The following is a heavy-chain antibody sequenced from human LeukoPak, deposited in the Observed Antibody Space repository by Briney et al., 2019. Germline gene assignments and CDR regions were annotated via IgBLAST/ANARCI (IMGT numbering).Heavy chain of an antibody. Sequence: GGSLRLSCAASGFTLSSYVMSWVRQAPGKGLEWVSAISGSGGSTYYADSVRGRFTISRDNSKNTLYLQMNSLRAEDTALYYCAKGYSSGWYTNDYWGQGTLVTVSS. CDR3: AKGYSSGWYTNDY. V-gene: IGHV3-23*01. J-gene: IGHJ4*02. CDR1: GFTLSSYV. CDR2: ISGSGGST. D-gene: IGHD6-19*01.